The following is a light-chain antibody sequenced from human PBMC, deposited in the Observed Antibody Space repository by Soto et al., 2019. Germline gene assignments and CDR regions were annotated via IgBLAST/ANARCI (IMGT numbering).Light chain of an antibody. CDR1: QSVSSSY. Sequence: EIVLTQSPGTLALSPGERATLSCSASQSVSSSYLAWYQQKPGQAPRLLIYGASSRATGIPDRFSGSGSGTDFALTISRLEPDDFAVYYCQQYGSSPRTFGQGTKV. V-gene: IGKV3-20*01. CDR3: QQYGSSPRT. CDR2: GAS. J-gene: IGKJ1*01.